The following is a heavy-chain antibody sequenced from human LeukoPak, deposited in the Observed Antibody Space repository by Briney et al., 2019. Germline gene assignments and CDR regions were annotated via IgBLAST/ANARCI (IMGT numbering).Heavy chain of an antibody. CDR1: GYSLTSYW. J-gene: IGHJ4*02. D-gene: IGHD5-12*01. V-gene: IGHV5-51*01. CDR2: INPGYSDI. Sequence: GESLKISCKGSGYSLTSYWIGWVRQMPGKGLEWMGIINPGYSDIRYSPSFQGQVTISADKSTSTAYLQWSSLKASDTAIYYCARHDKGYSGYVTLDYWGQGTLVTVSS. CDR3: ARHDKGYSGYVTLDY.